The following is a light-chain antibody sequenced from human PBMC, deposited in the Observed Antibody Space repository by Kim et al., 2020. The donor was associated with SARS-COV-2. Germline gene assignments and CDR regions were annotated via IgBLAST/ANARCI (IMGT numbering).Light chain of an antibody. CDR3: QSYDSSLSGSYV. CDR1: SSNIGAGYD. Sequence: VTITCAGSSSNIGAGYDVHWYQQLPGTAPKLLIYGNSNRPSGVPDRFSGSKSGTSASLAITGLQAEDEADYYCQSYDSSLSGSYVFGTGTKVTVL. V-gene: IGLV1-40*01. CDR2: GNS. J-gene: IGLJ1*01.